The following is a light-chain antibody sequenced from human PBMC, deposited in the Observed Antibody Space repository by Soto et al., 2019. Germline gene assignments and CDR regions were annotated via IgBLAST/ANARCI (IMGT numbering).Light chain of an antibody. V-gene: IGKV3-15*01. CDR2: GAS. CDR3: QQYNNWPPNT. CDR1: QSVSSN. Sequence: EIVMTQSPATLSVSPGERATLSCRASQSVSSNLAWYQQKPGQAPRLLIYGASTRATSIPARFSGSGSGTEFTLTISRLQSEDFAVYYCQQYNNWPPNTFGGGTKVEIK. J-gene: IGKJ4*01.